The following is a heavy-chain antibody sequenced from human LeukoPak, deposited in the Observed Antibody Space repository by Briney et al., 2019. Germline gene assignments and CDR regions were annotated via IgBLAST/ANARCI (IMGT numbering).Heavy chain of an antibody. V-gene: IGHV1-69*13. CDR1: GGTFISYA. Sequence: SVKVSCKASGGTFISYAISWVRQAPGQGLEWMGGIIPIFGTANYAQKFQGRVTITADESTSTAYMELSSLRSEDTAVYYCAGAPEEVVAAQTDWGQGTLVTVSS. CDR3: AGAPEEVVAAQTD. CDR2: IIPIFGTA. J-gene: IGHJ4*02. D-gene: IGHD2-15*01.